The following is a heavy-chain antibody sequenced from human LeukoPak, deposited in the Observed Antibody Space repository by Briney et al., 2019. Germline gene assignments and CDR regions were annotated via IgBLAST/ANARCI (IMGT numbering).Heavy chain of an antibody. V-gene: IGHV3-48*04. J-gene: IGHJ3*02. CDR1: AFTFSSYS. D-gene: IGHD6-19*01. Sequence: GGSLRLSCAASAFTFSSYSMNWVRQAPGKGLEWVSYISSSGSTVYYADSVKGRFTISRGNAKNSLYLQMNSLRAEDTAVYYCARDYGSEQPGDAFDIWGQGTMVTVSS. CDR3: ARDYGSEQPGDAFDI. CDR2: ISSSGSTV.